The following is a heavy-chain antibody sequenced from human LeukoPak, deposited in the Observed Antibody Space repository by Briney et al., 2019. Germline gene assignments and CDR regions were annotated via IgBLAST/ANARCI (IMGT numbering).Heavy chain of an antibody. J-gene: IGHJ5*02. CDR1: GGSISSYY. D-gene: IGHD6-6*01. CDR3: ARSKTAQGSSSWGSLFWFDP. V-gene: IGHV4-59*01. CDR2: INYSGST. Sequence: PSQTLSLTCTVAGGSISSYYCSWIRQPPGKGLEWIGYINYSGSTNYNPSLKNRVTISVDTSTNQFSLKLSSVTAADTAVYYCARSKTAQGSSSWGSLFWFDPWGQGTLVTVSS.